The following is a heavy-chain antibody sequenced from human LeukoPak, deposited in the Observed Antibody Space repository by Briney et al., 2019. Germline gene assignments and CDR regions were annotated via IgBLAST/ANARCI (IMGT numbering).Heavy chain of an antibody. Sequence: SETLSLTCTVSGGSISGYYWSWIRQPPGKGLEWIGYIYYSGTTNCNPSLKSRVTISVDTSKNQFSLKLNSVTAADTAVYYCARLPLRSHFDYWGQGTLVTVSS. CDR2: IYYSGTT. V-gene: IGHV4-59*08. J-gene: IGHJ4*02. CDR3: ARLPLRSHFDY. CDR1: GGSISGYY.